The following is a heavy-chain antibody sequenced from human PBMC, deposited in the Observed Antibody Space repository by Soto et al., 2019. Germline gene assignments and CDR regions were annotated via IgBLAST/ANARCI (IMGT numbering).Heavy chain of an antibody. CDR2: ISYDGSNK. V-gene: IGHV3-30*18. J-gene: IGHJ6*02. CDR1: GFTFSSYG. Sequence: PGGSLRLSCAASGFTFSSYGMHWVRQAPGKGLEWVAVISYDGSNKYYADSVKGRFTISRDNSKNTLYLQMNSLRAEDTAVYYCAKDQVATIPKRLRHWCGMDVWGQGTTVTVSS. CDR3: AKDQVATIPKRLRHWCGMDV. D-gene: IGHD5-12*01.